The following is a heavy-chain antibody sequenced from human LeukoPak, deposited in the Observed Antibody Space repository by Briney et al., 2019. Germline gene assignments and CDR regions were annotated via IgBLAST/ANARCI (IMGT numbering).Heavy chain of an antibody. Sequence: PSETLSLTCTVSGGSISSYYWSWIRQPPGKGLEWIGEINHSGSTNYNPSLKSRVTISVDTSKNQFSLKLSSVTAADTAVYYCARGRVRFQFPFDYWGQGTLVTVSS. J-gene: IGHJ4*02. D-gene: IGHD4-17*01. V-gene: IGHV4-34*01. CDR3: ARGRVRFQFPFDY. CDR2: INHSGST. CDR1: GGSISSYY.